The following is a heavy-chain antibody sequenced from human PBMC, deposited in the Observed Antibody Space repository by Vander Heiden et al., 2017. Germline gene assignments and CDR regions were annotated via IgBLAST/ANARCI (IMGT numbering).Heavy chain of an antibody. CDR2: IYYSGST. CDR3: ASEVYSYGYPIDY. V-gene: IGHV4-39*01. CDR1: GGPLSSSRYY. D-gene: IGHD5-18*01. Sequence: QLQLQESGPGLVKPSETLSLTCTVSGGPLSSSRYYWGWIRQPPGKGLEWIGSIYYSGSTYYNPSLKSRVTISVDTSKNQFSLKLSSVTAADTAVYYCASEVYSYGYPIDYWGQGTLVTVSS. J-gene: IGHJ4*02.